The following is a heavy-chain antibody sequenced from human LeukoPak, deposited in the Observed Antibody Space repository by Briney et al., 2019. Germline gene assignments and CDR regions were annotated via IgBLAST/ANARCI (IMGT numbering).Heavy chain of an antibody. Sequence: SETLSLTCTVSGGSISSGDYYWSWIRQPPGKGLEWIGYIYYSGSTYYNPSLKSRVTISVDTSKNQFSLKLSSVTAADTAVYYCARTGGYYYYYGMDVWGQGATVTVSS. CDR2: IYYSGST. D-gene: IGHD3-16*01. CDR3: ARTGGYYYYYGMDV. V-gene: IGHV4-30-4*01. CDR1: GGSISSGDYY. J-gene: IGHJ6*02.